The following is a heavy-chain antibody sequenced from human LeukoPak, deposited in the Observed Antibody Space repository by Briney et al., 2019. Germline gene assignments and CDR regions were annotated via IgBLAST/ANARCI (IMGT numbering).Heavy chain of an antibody. CDR1: GFTVSSNE. CDR3: ARDLSIWYSSSWDAFDI. CDR2: ISSSGSTI. J-gene: IGHJ3*02. V-gene: IGHV3-48*03. D-gene: IGHD6-13*01. Sequence: PGGSLRLSCAASGFTVSSNEMSWVRQAPGKGLEWVSYISSSGSTIYYADSVKGRFTISRDNAKNSLYLQMNSLRAEDTAVYYCARDLSIWYSSSWDAFDIWGQGTMVTVSS.